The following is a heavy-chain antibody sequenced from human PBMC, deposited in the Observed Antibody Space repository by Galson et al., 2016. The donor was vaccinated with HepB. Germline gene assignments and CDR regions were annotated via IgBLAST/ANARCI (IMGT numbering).Heavy chain of an antibody. J-gene: IGHJ6*02. CDR1: GFTFTAYA. Sequence: SLRLSCAASGFTFTAYAMGWVRQAPGKGLEWVSTINGGGRSTYYADSVKGRFTISRDNSKDTLYMQMSTLRAEDTAVYYCAGVFNLHYYYGFGRLGPGDHGHRLL. CDR2: INGGGRST. V-gene: IGHV3-23*01. D-gene: IGHD2-8*01. CDR3: AGVFNLHYYYGFGR.